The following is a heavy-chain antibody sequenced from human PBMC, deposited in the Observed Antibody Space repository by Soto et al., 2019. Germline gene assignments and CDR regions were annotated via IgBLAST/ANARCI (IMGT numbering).Heavy chain of an antibody. D-gene: IGHD4-17*01. CDR3: ASDESPTVPFQDAFDI. Sequence: QVQLVESGVGVVQPGRSLRLSCVASGFTFSSYGMHWVRPAPGKGLEWVAVIWYDGSNKYSVDSVEGRFTISRDNSKNTLYLQLNSLRAEDTAVYYCASDESPTVPFQDAFDIWGQGTMVTVSS. J-gene: IGHJ3*02. CDR2: IWYDGSNK. V-gene: IGHV3-33*01. CDR1: GFTFSSYG.